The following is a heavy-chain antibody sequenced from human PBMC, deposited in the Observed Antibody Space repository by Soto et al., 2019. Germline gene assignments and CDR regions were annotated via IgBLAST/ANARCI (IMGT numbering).Heavy chain of an antibody. CDR3: ARDGVSCSSTSCYQRGNYYYYYGMDV. CDR2: IKQDGSEK. V-gene: IGHV3-7*01. D-gene: IGHD2-2*01. CDR1: GGSFSGYY. J-gene: IGHJ6*02. Sequence: ETLSLTCAVYGGSFSGYYWSWVRQAPGKGLEWVANIKQDGSEKYYVDSVKGRFTISRDNAKNSLYLQMNSLRAEDTAVYYCARDGVSCSSTSCYQRGNYYYYYGMDVWGQGTTVTVSS.